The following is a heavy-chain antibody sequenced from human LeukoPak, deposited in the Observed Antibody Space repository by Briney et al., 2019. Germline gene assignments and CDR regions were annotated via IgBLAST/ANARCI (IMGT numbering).Heavy chain of an antibody. V-gene: IGHV3-48*03. CDR3: ARPQRGALDY. Sequence: GGSLRLSCAASGFTFSSYEMNWVRQAPGKGLEWVSYISSSGSTIYYADSVKGRFTISRDNAKNSLYLQMNSPRAEDTAVYYCARPQRGALDYWGQGTLVTVSS. J-gene: IGHJ4*02. CDR2: ISSSGSTI. CDR1: GFTFSSYE. D-gene: IGHD1-1*01.